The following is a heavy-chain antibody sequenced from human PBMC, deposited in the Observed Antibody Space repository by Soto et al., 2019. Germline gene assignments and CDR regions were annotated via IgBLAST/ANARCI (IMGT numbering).Heavy chain of an antibody. D-gene: IGHD3-3*01. CDR3: ARATVLRFLDYYGMDV. CDR2: ISSSSSTI. V-gene: IGHV3-48*02. CDR1: GFTFSSYS. J-gene: IGHJ6*02. Sequence: GGSLRLSCAASGFTFSSYSMNWVRQAPGKGLEWVSYISSSSSTIYYADSVKGRFTISRENAKNSLYLQMNSLRDEDTAVYYCARATVLRFLDYYGMDVWGQGTTVTVSS.